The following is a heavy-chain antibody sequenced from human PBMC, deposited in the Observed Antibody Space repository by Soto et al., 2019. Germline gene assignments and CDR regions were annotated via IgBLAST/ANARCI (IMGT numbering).Heavy chain of an antibody. D-gene: IGHD3-3*01. J-gene: IGHJ3*02. Sequence: GGSLRLSCAASGFTFSSYGMHWVRQAPGKGLEWVAVIWYDGSNKYYADSVKGRFTISRDNSKNTLYLQMNSLRAEDTAVYYCARDDPANFGVVIIGGAFDIWGQGTMVTVSS. CDR2: IWYDGSNK. CDR3: ARDDPANFGVVIIGGAFDI. CDR1: GFTFSSYG. V-gene: IGHV3-33*01.